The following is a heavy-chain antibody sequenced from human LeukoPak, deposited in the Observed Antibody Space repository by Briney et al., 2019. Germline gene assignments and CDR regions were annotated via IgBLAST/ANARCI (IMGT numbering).Heavy chain of an antibody. V-gene: IGHV4-39*01. CDR2: IYYTGST. CDR3: ARRPYSSSWYFDY. CDR1: GGSISSSSYY. D-gene: IGHD6-13*01. Sequence: SETLSLTCSVSGGSISSSSYYWGWIRQPPGKGLEYIGSIYYTGSTYYNPSLKSRVTISVDTSKNQFSLKLSSVTAADTAVYYCARRPYSSSWYFDYWGQGTLVTVSS. J-gene: IGHJ4*02.